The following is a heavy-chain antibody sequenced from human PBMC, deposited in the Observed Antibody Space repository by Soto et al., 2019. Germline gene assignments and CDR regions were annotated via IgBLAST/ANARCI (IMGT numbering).Heavy chain of an antibody. CDR2: INSDGSST. D-gene: IGHD4-17*01. Sequence: KWMVWVSRINSDGSSTNYADSVEGRFTISRDNAKNTLYLQMNSLRVEDTAVYYCALVNGYGGHGIGFSSWGQGT. V-gene: IGHV3-74*01. J-gene: IGHJ5*02. CDR3: ALVNGYGGHGIGFSS.